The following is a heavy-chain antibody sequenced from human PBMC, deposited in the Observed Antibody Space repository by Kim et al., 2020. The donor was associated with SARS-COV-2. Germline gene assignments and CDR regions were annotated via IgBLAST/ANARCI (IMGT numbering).Heavy chain of an antibody. CDR3: SRDGSDGRATDERWDY. J-gene: IGHJ4*02. D-gene: IGHD6-19*01. V-gene: IGHV3-73*01. CDR1: ALSFDDST. CDR2: IRSYINKYATVYNYAT. Sequence: GGSLRLSCAASALSFDDSTIYWVRQAPGKGLEWIGLIRSYINKYATVYNYATVYSASEKGRFTISRDDSQNTAYLQMSSLRVEDTATYYCSRDGSDGRATDERWDYWGQGTLVTVSS.